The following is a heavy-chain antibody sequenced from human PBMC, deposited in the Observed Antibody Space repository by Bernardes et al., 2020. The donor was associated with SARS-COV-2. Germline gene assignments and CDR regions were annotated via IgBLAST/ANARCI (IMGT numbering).Heavy chain of an antibody. CDR1: GFTFSSSV. V-gene: IGHV3-48*03. Sequence: GSLRLSCAASGFTFSSSVMNWVRQAPGKGLEWVSYISTGGSTKYYADSVKGRFTISRDNAKNSLYLQMNSQRAEDTAVYYCAREYTYGFDSWGQGTLVTVSS. D-gene: IGHD5-18*01. CDR2: ISTGGSTK. J-gene: IGHJ4*02. CDR3: AREYTYGFDS.